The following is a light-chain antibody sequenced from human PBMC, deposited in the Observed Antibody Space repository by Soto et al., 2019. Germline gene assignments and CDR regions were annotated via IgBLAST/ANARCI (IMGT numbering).Light chain of an antibody. CDR3: NSYAGSNNWV. Sequence: QSALTQPPSASGSPGQSVTISCTGTSSDVGGYNYVSWYQQHPGKAPKLMIYEVSKRPSGVPDRFSGSKSGNTASLTVSGLQAEAEADYYCNSYAGSNNWVFGGGTQLTVL. V-gene: IGLV2-8*01. CDR1: SSDVGGYNY. J-gene: IGLJ3*02. CDR2: EVS.